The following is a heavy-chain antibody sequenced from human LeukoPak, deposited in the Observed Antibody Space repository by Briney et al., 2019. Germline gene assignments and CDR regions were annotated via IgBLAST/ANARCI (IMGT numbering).Heavy chain of an antibody. CDR2: IYHSGST. D-gene: IGHD3-10*01. J-gene: IGHJ6*03. CDR1: GGSISSSNW. CDR3: ARVEEGYGSGRRENYYYYYMDV. Sequence: SGTLSLTCAVSGGSISSSNWWSWVRQPPGKGLEWIGEIYHSGSTNYNPSLKSRVTISVDKSKNQFSLKLSSVTAADTAVYYCARVEEGYGSGRRENYYYYYMDVWGKGTTVTISS. V-gene: IGHV4-4*02.